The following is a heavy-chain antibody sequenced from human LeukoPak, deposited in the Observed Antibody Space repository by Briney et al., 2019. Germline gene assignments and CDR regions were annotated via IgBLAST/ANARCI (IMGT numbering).Heavy chain of an antibody. CDR3: ARPRGRPWELRPHYGMDV. Sequence: PSETLSLTCAVYGGSFSGYYWSWIRQPPGKGLEWIGEINHSGSTNYNPSLKSRVTISVDTSKNQFSLKLSSVTAADTAVYYCARPRGRPWELRPHYGMDVWGQGTTVTVSS. V-gene: IGHV4-34*01. CDR1: GGSFSGYY. J-gene: IGHJ6*02. D-gene: IGHD1-26*01. CDR2: INHSGST.